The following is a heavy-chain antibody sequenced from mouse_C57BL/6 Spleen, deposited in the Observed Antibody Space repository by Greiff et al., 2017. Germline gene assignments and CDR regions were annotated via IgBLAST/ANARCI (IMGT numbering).Heavy chain of an antibody. J-gene: IGHJ2*01. V-gene: IGHV1-64*01. CDR1: GYTFTSYW. Sequence: QVQLQQPGAELVKPGASVKLSCKASGYTFTSYWMHWVKQRPGQGLEWIGMIHPNSGSTNYNEKFKSKATLTVDKSSSTAYMQLSSLTSEDSAVYYCARETTVVGFDYWGQGTTLTVSS. D-gene: IGHD1-1*01. CDR3: ARETTVVGFDY. CDR2: IHPNSGST.